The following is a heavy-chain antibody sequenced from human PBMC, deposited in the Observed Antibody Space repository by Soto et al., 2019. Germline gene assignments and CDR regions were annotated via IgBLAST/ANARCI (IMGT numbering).Heavy chain of an antibody. CDR2: INHSGST. CDR1: GGSFSGYY. V-gene: IGHV4-34*01. D-gene: IGHD5-12*01. J-gene: IGHJ4*02. Sequence: PSETLSLTCAVYGGSFSGYYWSWIRQPPGKGLEWIGEINHSGSTNYNPSLKSRVTISVDTSKNQFSLKLSSVTAADTAVYYCARGLDIVARPFDYWGQGTLVTVSS. CDR3: ARGLDIVARPFDY.